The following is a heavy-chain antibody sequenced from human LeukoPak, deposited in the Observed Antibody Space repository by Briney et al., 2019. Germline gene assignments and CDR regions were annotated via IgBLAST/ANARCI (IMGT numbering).Heavy chain of an antibody. CDR1: GFTFTTFW. CDR2: IRNSGTNT. CDR3: AKRSPYYFDY. J-gene: IGHJ4*02. Sequence: GGSLRLSCAASGFTFTTFWMNWVRQAPGKGLEWVSTIRNSGTNTYYAASVEGRFTISRDNSKNTLYLQMSSLRAEDTAVYYCAKRSPYYFDYWGQGTLVTVSS. V-gene: IGHV3-23*01.